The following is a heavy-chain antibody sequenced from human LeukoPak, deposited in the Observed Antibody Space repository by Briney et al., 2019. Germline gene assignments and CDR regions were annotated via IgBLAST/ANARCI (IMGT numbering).Heavy chain of an antibody. D-gene: IGHD5-18*01. J-gene: IGHJ4*02. CDR2: IYYSGST. CDR1: GGSISSYY. Sequence: PSETLSLTCTVSGGSISSYYWSWIRQPPGKGLEWIGYIYYSGSTNYNPSLKSRVTISVDTSKNQFSLKLSSVTAADTAVYYCARGRRVDTAMVFDYWGQGTLVTVSS. V-gene: IGHV4-59*12. CDR3: ARGRRVDTAMVFDY.